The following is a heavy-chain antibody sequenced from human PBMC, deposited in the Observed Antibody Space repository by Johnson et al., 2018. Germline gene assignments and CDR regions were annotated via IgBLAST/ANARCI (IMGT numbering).Heavy chain of an antibody. V-gene: IGHV3-23*01. D-gene: IGHD1-26*01. CDR2: ISGSGGST. Sequence: EVQLLESGGGLVKPGGSLRLSCAASGFSFSSYTMNWVRQAPGKGLEWVSAISGSGGSTYYADSVKGRFTISRDNSKHPLYLQMNSLRDEDTAVYYFARDTSGSYLGYFQHWGQGTLVTVSS. J-gene: IGHJ1*01. CDR3: ARDTSGSYLGYFQH. CDR1: GFSFSSYT.